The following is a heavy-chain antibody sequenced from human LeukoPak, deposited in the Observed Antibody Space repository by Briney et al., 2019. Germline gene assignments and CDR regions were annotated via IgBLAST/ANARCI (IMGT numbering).Heavy chain of an antibody. CDR3: ASVRGSPDY. Sequence: SETLSLTCTVSGGSISSSSYYWGWIRQPPGKGLEWIGSIYYSGSTYYNPSLKSRVTISVDTSKNQFSLKLSSVTAADTAVYYCASVRGSPDYWGQGTLLTVSS. CDR2: IYYSGST. J-gene: IGHJ4*02. D-gene: IGHD1-26*01. V-gene: IGHV4-39*01. CDR1: GGSISSSSYY.